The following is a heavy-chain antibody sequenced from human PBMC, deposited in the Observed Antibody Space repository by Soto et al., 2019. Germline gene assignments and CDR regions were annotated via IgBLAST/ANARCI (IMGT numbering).Heavy chain of an antibody. Sequence: QVQLQESGPGLVKPSQTLSLTCSVSAGSISSNGYYWNWIRQHPGQGLEWIGYIYHSGGTYSSPSLRSRVSISVDTSNNQFSLKLSSVTAADTAVYYCARDRGGYGAFDYWGQGTLVTVSS. D-gene: IGHD5-18*01. CDR3: ARDRGGYGAFDY. J-gene: IGHJ4*02. V-gene: IGHV4-31*03. CDR1: AGSISSNGYY. CDR2: IYHSGGT.